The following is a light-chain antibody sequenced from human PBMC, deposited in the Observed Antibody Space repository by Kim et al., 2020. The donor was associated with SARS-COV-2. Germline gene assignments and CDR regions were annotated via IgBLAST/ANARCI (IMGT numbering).Light chain of an antibody. CDR1: QTVNSD. CDR3: QQRDNWPYT. J-gene: IGKJ2*01. V-gene: IGKV3-11*01. Sequence: EIVLTQSPATLSLSPGERATLSCRASQTVNSDLAWYEHKPGQAPRLLMYDISNRATGIPARFSGSGTGTEFTLTISSLETEDSAVYYCQQRDNWPYTFGQGTKLEI. CDR2: DIS.